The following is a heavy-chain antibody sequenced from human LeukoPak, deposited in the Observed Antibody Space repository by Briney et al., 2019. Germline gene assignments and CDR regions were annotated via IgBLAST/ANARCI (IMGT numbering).Heavy chain of an antibody. CDR1: GFTFSGYW. D-gene: IGHD6-13*01. CDR3: ARGTIAAPGTDY. Sequence: GGSLRLSCAASGFTFSGYWMHWVRQAPGKGLEWVANLKQDGSEKHFADSVKGRFTISRDNAENSLYLQMSSLRAEDTAMYYCARGTIAAPGTDYWGQGTLVTVSS. CDR2: LKQDGSEK. V-gene: IGHV3-7*01. J-gene: IGHJ4*02.